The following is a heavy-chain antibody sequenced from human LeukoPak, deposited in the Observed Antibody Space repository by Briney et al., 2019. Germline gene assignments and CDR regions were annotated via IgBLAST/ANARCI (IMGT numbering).Heavy chain of an antibody. CDR2: INSDGSST. CDR1: GFTFSSYW. Sequence: GGSLRLSRAASGFTFSSYWMHWVRQAPGKGLVWVSRINSDGSSTSYADSVKGRFTISRDNAKNTLYLQMNSLRAEDTAVYYCARDYVWGSYRPPGYWGQGTLVTVSS. D-gene: IGHD3-16*02. J-gene: IGHJ4*02. CDR3: ARDYVWGSYRPPGY. V-gene: IGHV3-74*01.